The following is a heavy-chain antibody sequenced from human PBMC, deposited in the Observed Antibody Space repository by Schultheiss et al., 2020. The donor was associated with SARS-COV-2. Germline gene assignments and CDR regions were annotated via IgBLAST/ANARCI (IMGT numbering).Heavy chain of an antibody. CDR3: ASGPAVYSSGGSNWLDP. Sequence: GGSLRLSCAASGFTFSSYSMNWVRQAPGKGLEWVSYISSSSSTIYYADSVKGRFTISRDNAKNSLYLQMDSLGVDDTGIYYCASGPAVYSSGGSNWLDPWGHGTLVTVSS. J-gene: IGHJ5*02. CDR2: ISSSSSTI. V-gene: IGHV3-48*01. CDR1: GFTFSSYS. D-gene: IGHD3-22*01.